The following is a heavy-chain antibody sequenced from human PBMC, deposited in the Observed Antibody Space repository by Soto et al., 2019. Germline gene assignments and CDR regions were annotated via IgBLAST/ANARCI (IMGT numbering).Heavy chain of an antibody. D-gene: IGHD6-19*01. V-gene: IGHV1-18*01. CDR2: ISAYNGNT. Sequence: GASVKVSCKASGYTFTSYGISWVRQAPGQGLEWMGWISAYNGNTNYAQKLQGRVTMTRNTSISTAYMELSSLRSEDTAVYYCARGWGVPGVADYGMDVWGQGTTVTVSS. CDR1: GYTFTSYG. CDR3: ARGWGVPGVADYGMDV. J-gene: IGHJ6*02.